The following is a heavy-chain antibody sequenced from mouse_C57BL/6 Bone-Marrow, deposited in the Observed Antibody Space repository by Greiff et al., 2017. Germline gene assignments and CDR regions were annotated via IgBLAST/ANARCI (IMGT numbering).Heavy chain of an antibody. V-gene: IGHV14-2*01. CDR1: GFTFTDYY. CDR2: IDPEDGET. J-gene: IGHJ3*01. CDR3: ARGLAWFAY. Sequence: EVQLQQSGAELVKPGASVKLSCTASGFTFTDYYMHWVKQRTEQGLEWIGRIDPEDGETKYAPQFQGKATITADTSSNTAYLQLSSRTSEDTAVYYCARGLAWFAYWGQGTLVTVSA.